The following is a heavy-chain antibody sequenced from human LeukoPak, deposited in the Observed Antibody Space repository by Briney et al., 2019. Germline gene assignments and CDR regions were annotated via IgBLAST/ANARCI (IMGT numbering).Heavy chain of an antibody. J-gene: IGHJ4*02. CDR1: GFTFRNYV. CDR2: TSSDLNVK. CDR3: AREGYYGSGSPPSLYFDY. D-gene: IGHD3-10*01. Sequence: GGSLRLSCAASGFTFRNYVIHWVRQAPGKGLEWVAVTSSDLNVKLYADSVKGRFTISRDNSRSTLYLQMNSLRPEDTAIYYFAREGYYGSGSPPSLYFDYWGQGTLVTVSS. V-gene: IGHV3-30-3*01.